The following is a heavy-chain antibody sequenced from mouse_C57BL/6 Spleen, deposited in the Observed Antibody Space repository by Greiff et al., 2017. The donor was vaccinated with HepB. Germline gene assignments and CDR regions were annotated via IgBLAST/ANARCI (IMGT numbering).Heavy chain of an antibody. CDR3: AREKAYYSNFWYFDV. J-gene: IGHJ1*03. Sequence: DVKLQESGPGLVKPSQSLSLTCSVTGYSITSGYYWNWIRQFPGNKLEWMGYISYDGSNNYNPSLKNRISITRDTSKNQFFLKLNSVTTEDTATYYCAREKAYYSNFWYFDVWGTGTTVTVSS. V-gene: IGHV3-6*01. D-gene: IGHD2-5*01. CDR2: ISYDGSN. CDR1: GYSITSGYY.